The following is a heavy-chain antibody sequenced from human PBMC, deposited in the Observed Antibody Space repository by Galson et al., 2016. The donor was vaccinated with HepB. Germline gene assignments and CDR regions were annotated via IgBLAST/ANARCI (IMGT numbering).Heavy chain of an antibody. CDR1: GFTFISYG. V-gene: IGHV3-33*01. D-gene: IGHD3-10*01. J-gene: IGHJ4*02. CDR3: SRSREYFGSGSYLDY. Sequence: SLRLSCAASGFTFISYGMHWVRQAPGQGLEWVAVTWSVGNYTNYAESVQGRITVSRDNTKNTLSLQLDSLRAEDTAVYHCSRSREYFGSGSYLDYWGQGTLVIVPS. CDR2: TWSVGNYT.